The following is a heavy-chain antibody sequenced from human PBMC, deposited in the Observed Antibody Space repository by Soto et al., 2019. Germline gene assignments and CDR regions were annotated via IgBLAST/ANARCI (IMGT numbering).Heavy chain of an antibody. V-gene: IGHV1-46*01. J-gene: IGHJ4*02. Sequence: QVQLVQSGAEVKKPGASVKVSCKASGYTFTSYYMHWVRQAPGQGLEWMGIINPSGGGTSYAQKFQARVTMTRDTSTNTVYMELSSLRSEDTAVYDCARDSTLAYWGQGTLVTVSS. CDR1: GYTFTSYY. CDR2: INPSGGGT. CDR3: ARDSTLAY.